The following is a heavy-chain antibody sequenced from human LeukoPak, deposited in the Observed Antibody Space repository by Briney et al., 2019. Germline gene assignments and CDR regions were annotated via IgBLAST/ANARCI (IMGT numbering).Heavy chain of an antibody. CDR1: GGSISSYY. Sequence: PSETLSLTCTVSGGSISSYYWSWIRQPPGKGLEWIGYIYYSGSTNYNASLTNRVTISVDTSKNQFSLKLSSVTAADTAVYYCAREVGYCSGGSCYSYFGYWGQGTLVTVSS. V-gene: IGHV4-59*01. D-gene: IGHD2-15*01. J-gene: IGHJ4*02. CDR3: AREVGYCSGGSCYSYFGY. CDR2: IYYSGST.